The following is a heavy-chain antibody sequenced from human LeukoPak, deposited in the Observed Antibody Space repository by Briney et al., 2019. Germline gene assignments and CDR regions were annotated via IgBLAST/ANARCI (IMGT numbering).Heavy chain of an antibody. J-gene: IGHJ4*02. CDR1: GGPFSPYA. CDR2: IIPILGIA. Sequence: PVKVSCKPSGGPFSPYAISWGRQAPGHGLEWMGRIIPILGIANYAQKFQGRVTITADKSTSTAYMELSSLRSEDTAVYYCARRSQVGASYYFDYWGQGTLVTVSS. CDR3: ARRSQVGASYYFDY. V-gene: IGHV1-69*04. D-gene: IGHD1-26*01.